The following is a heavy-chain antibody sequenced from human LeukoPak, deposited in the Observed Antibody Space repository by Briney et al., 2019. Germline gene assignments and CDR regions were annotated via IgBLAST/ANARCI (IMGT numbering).Heavy chain of an antibody. CDR3: SRGHYGPDY. J-gene: IGHJ4*02. CDR2: IQRDGSSP. D-gene: IGHD3-16*01. CDR1: GFAYSGSS. Sequence: GGSLRLSCTASGFAYSGSSMHWVGQAPGKGMEWVSGIQRDGSSPTYADSVKGRFTISRDNAKGSVYLQVNILRAEDTAVYYCSRGHYGPDYWGQGTLVTVSS. V-gene: IGHV3-74*01.